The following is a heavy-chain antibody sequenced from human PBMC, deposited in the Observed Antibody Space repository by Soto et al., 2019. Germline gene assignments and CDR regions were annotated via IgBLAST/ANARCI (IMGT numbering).Heavy chain of an antibody. Sequence: PSATLSLTCTVSGGSVGTGSYYWSWIRQPPGKGLEWIGYIYYSGTTNYNPSLKSRVTISVDTSKNQFSLKLSSVTAADTAVYYCARAGITGTTRWFDPWGQGTLVTVSS. CDR3: ARAGITGTTRWFDP. CDR2: IYYSGTT. V-gene: IGHV4-61*01. CDR1: GGSVGTGSYY. D-gene: IGHD1-7*01. J-gene: IGHJ5*02.